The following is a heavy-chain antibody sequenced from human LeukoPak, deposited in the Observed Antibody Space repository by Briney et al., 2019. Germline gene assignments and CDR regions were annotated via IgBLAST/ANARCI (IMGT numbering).Heavy chain of an antibody. CDR3: ARPMKGYSSSWYYGMDV. D-gene: IGHD6-13*01. Sequence: GESLKTSCKGSGYSFTSYWIGWVRQMPGKGLEWMGIIYPGDSDTRYSPSFQGQVTIAADKSISTAYLQWSSLKASDTAMYYCARPMKGYSSSWYYGMDVWGQGTTVTVSS. CDR1: GYSFTSYW. V-gene: IGHV5-51*01. CDR2: IYPGDSDT. J-gene: IGHJ6*02.